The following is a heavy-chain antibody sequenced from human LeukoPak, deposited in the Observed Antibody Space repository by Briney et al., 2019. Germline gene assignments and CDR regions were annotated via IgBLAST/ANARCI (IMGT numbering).Heavy chain of an antibody. CDR1: GYSISRGYY. CDR3: ARARGYWSGGSCCPTV. V-gene: IGHV4-38-2*01. D-gene: IGHD2-15*01. CDR2: FYHSGST. J-gene: IGHJ6*04. Sequence: SETLSLTCAVSGYSISRGYYWGWIRQPPGKGREGIGSFYHSGSTYYNPSLKSRVTISEDKSKNQFSQKLSSVDAAVTDVYYCARARGYWSGGSCCPTVWGKGTTVTVSS.